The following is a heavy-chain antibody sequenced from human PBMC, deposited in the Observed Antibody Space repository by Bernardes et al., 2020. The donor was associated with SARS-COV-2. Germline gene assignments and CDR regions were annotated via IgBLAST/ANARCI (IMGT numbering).Heavy chain of an antibody. CDR3: TGDYLY. J-gene: IGHJ4*02. V-gene: IGHV3-73*01. D-gene: IGHD4-17*01. CDR1: GFNFRGSA. CDR2: IRSKPKGYAT. Sequence: VGSLRLSCAASGFNFRGSAIQWVRQPSGTGLEWIGRIRSKPKGYATTYAASLKGRFVISRDDSRNTAYLQIHSLKIEDTAVYYCTGDYLYWDQGTLVSVSS.